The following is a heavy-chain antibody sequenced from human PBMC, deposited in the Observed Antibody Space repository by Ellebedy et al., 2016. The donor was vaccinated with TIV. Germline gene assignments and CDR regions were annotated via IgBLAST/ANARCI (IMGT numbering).Heavy chain of an antibody. D-gene: IGHD3-22*01. CDR1: GYSFTSYW. Sequence: PGGSLRLSCKGSGYSFTSYWIGWVRQMPGKGLEWMGIIYPGDSDTRYSPSFQGQVTISADKSISTAYLQWSSLKASDTAMYYCARRISNYHDSSGRDDAFDIWGQGTMVTVSS. CDR3: ARRISNYHDSSGRDDAFDI. CDR2: IYPGDSDT. V-gene: IGHV5-51*01. J-gene: IGHJ3*02.